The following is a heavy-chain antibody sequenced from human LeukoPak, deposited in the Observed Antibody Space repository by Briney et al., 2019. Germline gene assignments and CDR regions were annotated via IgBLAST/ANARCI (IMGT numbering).Heavy chain of an antibody. CDR2: INTNTGNP. CDR3: ARDTYCSGGRCYSRVGY. CDR1: GYTFTNYP. Sequence: ASVKVSCKASGYTFTNYPMNWVRQAPGQGLEWMGWINTNTGNPTYAQVYTERFVFSWDTSVNTAYLQINSLKPEDTGVYFCARDTYCSGGRCYSRVGYWGQGTVVTVSS. J-gene: IGHJ4*02. D-gene: IGHD2-15*01. V-gene: IGHV7-4-1*02.